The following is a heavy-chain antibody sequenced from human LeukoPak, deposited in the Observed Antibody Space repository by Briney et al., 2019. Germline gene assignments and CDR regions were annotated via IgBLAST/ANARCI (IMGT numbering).Heavy chain of an antibody. V-gene: IGHV4-39*01. J-gene: IGHJ4*02. Sequence: SETLSLTCTVSGGSMSSISYYWGWIRQPPGKGLEWIGSMYYSGSTYYNPSLKSRVTISVDTSKNQFSLKLSSVTAADTAVYYCASTYTNPLYSYGPDYWGQGTLVTVSS. CDR1: GGSMSSISYY. D-gene: IGHD5-18*01. CDR2: MYYSGST. CDR3: ASTYTNPLYSYGPDY.